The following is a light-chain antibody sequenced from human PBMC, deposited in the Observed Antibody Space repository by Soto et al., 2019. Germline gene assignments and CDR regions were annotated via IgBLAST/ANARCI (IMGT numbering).Light chain of an antibody. V-gene: IGKV3-15*01. CDR3: QHYNNWPRT. CDR2: GAS. J-gene: IGKJ1*01. CDR1: QSVSSN. Sequence: EIVMTQSPATLSVSPGERATLSCRAGQSVSSNLAWYQQKPGQAPRLLIYGASTRATGIPARFSGSGSGTEFTLTISSLQSEDFAVYYCQHYNNWPRTFGQGTKVDIK.